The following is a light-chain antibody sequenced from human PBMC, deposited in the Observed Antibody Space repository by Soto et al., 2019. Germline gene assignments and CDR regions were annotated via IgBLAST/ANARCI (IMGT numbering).Light chain of an antibody. J-gene: IGKJ1*01. V-gene: IGKV1-5*01. CDR2: DAS. Sequence: DIQMTQSPSTLSASVGDRLTITCRASQSISNWLAWYQQRPGKAPKLLIFDASSLERGVPSRFSGSGSGTEFNLTISRLQPDDFATYYCQQYNTYSKTFGQGTKVDIK. CDR3: QQYNTYSKT. CDR1: QSISNW.